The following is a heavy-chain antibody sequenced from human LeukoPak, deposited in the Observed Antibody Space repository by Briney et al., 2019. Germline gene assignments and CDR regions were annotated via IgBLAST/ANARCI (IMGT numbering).Heavy chain of an antibody. CDR2: ISYDRNNE. CDR1: GFTFGAYA. Sequence: GRSLRLSCAASGFTFGAYAMHWVRQSPGKGLEWVALISYDRNNEFYADSVKGRFTFSRDNSKNTLYLQMNSLRVEDTAVYYCARAHPHGWELYLDYWGQGTLVTVSS. V-gene: IGHV3-30*04. J-gene: IGHJ4*02. D-gene: IGHD1-26*01. CDR3: ARAHPHGWELYLDY.